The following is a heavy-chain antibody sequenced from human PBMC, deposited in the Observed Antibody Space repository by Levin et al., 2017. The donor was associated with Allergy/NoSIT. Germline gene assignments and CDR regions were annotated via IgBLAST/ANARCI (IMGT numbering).Heavy chain of an antibody. Sequence: GGSLRLSCAATGFTFNNYAMSWVRQAPGKGLEWVSAIINSGVGTYYADSVKGRFTISRDNSKNTMYLQMNSLRAEDTAVYFCAKDAIRGSDQPYYFDYWGQGTLVTASS. CDR3: AKDAIRGSDQPYYFDY. V-gene: IGHV3-23*01. D-gene: IGHD6-19*01. CDR1: GFTFNNYA. CDR2: IINSGVGT. J-gene: IGHJ4*02.